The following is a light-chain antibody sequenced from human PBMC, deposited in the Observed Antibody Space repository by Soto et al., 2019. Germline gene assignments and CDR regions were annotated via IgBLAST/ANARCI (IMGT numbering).Light chain of an antibody. Sequence: QSVLTQPPSASGSPGQSVTISCTGTSSDVGSYRFVSWYQQHPGKAPKLLIYEVSKRPSGVPDRFSASTSGNTASLTVSGLQADDEADYYCSPYAGNNNVIFGGGTQLTVL. CDR1: SSDVGSYRF. J-gene: IGLJ2*01. V-gene: IGLV2-8*01. CDR3: SPYAGNNNVI. CDR2: EVS.